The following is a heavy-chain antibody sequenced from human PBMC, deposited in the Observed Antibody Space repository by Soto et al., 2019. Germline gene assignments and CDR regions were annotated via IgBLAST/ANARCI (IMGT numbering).Heavy chain of an antibody. D-gene: IGHD5-12*01. CDR2: INHSGST. CDR1: GGSFSGYY. V-gene: IGHV4-34*01. CDR3: ARVDSRGYSGYEFDY. J-gene: IGHJ4*02. Sequence: SETLSLTCAVYGGSFSGYYWSWIRQPPGKGLEWIGEINHSGSTNYNPSLKSRVTISVDTSKNQFSLKLSSVTAADTAVYYCARVDSRGYSGYEFDYWGQGTLVTVSS.